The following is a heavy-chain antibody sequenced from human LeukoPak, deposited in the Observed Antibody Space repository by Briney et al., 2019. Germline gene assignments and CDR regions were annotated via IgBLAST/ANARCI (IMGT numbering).Heavy chain of an antibody. CDR2: IYSGGST. D-gene: IGHD6-19*01. CDR3: ARAGSEYSSGWDFDY. CDR1: GFTVSSNY. V-gene: IGHV3-53*04. J-gene: IGHJ4*02. Sequence: GGSLRLSCAASGFTVSSNYMSWVRQAPGKGLERVSVIYSGGSTYYADSVKGRFTISRHNSKNTLYLQMNSLGAEDTAVYYCARAGSEYSSGWDFDYWGQGTLVTVSS.